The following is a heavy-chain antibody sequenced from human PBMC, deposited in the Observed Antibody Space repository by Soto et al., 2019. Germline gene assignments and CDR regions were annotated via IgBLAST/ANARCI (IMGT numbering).Heavy chain of an antibody. D-gene: IGHD3-9*01. J-gene: IGHJ6*02. CDR2: VSIYNVYT. CDR1: GYTFADYG. V-gene: IGHV1-18*01. Sequence: EASVKVSCKSSGYTFADYGVSWVRQAPGQGLEWMGRVSIYNVYTKYSQKFYGRVTMTTDTSTATAHMELRSLRSDDTAVYYCARGGLLTGYSLDHFDMDVWGQGTTVTVSS. CDR3: ARGGLLTGYSLDHFDMDV.